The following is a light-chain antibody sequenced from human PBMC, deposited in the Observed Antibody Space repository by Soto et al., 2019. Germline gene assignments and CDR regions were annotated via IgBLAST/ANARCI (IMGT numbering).Light chain of an antibody. CDR2: KAS. CDR1: QNINSW. J-gene: IGKJ2*01. V-gene: IGKV1-5*03. CDR3: QQYTSYSPYT. Sequence: DIQMTQSPSTLSASVGDRVTVTCRASQNINSWLGWYQQKPGKAPKLLIYKASTLESGVPSRFSGSGSGTDFTLPINSLQPDDFATYYCQQYTSYSPYTFGQGTKLEI.